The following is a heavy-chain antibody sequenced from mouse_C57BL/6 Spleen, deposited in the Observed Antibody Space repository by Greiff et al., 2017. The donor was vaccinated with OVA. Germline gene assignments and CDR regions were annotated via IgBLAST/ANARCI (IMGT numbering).Heavy chain of an antibody. CDR1: GFTFSSYT. D-gene: IGHD3-2*02. Sequence: EVQLVESGGGLVKPGGSLKLSCAASGFTFSSYTMSWVRQTPEKRLEWVATISGGGGNTYYPDSVKGRFTISRDNAKNTLYLQMSSLRSEDTALYYCARHASSGYVADYWGQGTSVTVSS. CDR2: ISGGGGNT. V-gene: IGHV5-9*01. J-gene: IGHJ4*01. CDR3: ARHASSGYVADY.